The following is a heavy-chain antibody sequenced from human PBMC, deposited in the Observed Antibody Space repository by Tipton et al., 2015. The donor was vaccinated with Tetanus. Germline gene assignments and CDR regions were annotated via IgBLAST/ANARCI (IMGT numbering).Heavy chain of an antibody. V-gene: IGHV3-33*01. D-gene: IGHD2-2*01. Sequence: SLRLSCAASGFSFRSYGMHWVRQAPGKGLEWVAVIWYDGTNKYSADSVKGRFTISRDNSKNILFLQMDSLRAEDTAVYYCVRDYCSSARCSPQVVYYYLYGMDVWGQGTTVTV. CDR3: VRDYCSSARCSPQVVYYYLYGMDV. CDR2: IWYDGTNK. J-gene: IGHJ6*02. CDR1: GFSFRSYG.